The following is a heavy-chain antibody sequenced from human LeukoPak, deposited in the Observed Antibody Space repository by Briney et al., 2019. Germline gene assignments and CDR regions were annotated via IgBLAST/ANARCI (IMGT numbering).Heavy chain of an antibody. V-gene: IGHV3-23*01. J-gene: IGHJ6*03. CDR3: AKGPVVVPDYYMDL. CDR2: ISGSGDST. CDR1: GFTFSSYA. D-gene: IGHD2-2*01. Sequence: GGPLRLSCAASGFTFSSYAMSWVRQAPGKGLEWVSAISGSGDSTYYADSVKGRFTISRDNSKNTLYLQMNSLRAEDTAVYYCAKGPVVVPDYYMDLWGKGTTVTVSS.